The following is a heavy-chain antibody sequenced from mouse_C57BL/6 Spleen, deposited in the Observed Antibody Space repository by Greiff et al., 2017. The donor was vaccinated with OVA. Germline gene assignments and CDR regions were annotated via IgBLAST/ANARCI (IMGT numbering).Heavy chain of an antibody. Sequence: VQLQQSGAELVKPGASVKMSCKASGYTFTSYWITWVKQRPGQGLEWIGDIYPGSGSTNSNEKFKSKATLTVDTSSSTAYMQLSILTSEDSAVYYCARAGTGTWFAYWGQGTLVTVSA. J-gene: IGHJ3*01. CDR2: IYPGSGST. CDR1: GYTFTSYW. CDR3: ARAGTGTWFAY. V-gene: IGHV1-55*01.